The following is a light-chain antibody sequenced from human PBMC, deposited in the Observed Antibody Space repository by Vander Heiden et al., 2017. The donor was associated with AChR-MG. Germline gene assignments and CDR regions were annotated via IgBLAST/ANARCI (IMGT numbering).Light chain of an antibody. J-gene: IGLJ3*02. Sequence: QAVVTQETSLSVSPGETVTLACDSSTGTVPSGHYVHWFQQKPGQAPRTLIYDTNKKQAWTPARFSGSLLGGKAALTLAGAQPDDDAVYYCLLSYGGVRVFGGGTMLTVL. CDR1: TGTVPSGHY. V-gene: IGLV7-46*01. CDR3: LLSYGGVRV. CDR2: DTN.